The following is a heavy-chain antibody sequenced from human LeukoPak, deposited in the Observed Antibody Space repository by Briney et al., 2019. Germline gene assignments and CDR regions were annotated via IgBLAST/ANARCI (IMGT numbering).Heavy chain of an antibody. V-gene: IGHV4-4*07. D-gene: IGHD5-12*01. CDR1: GGSISSYY. Sequence: PSETLSLTCTVSGGSISSYYWSWIRQPAGKGLEWIGRIYTSGSTNYNPSLKSRVTMSVDTSKNQFSLKLSSVTAADTAVYYCARGKTRGYSGLYYFDYWGQGTLVTVSS. CDR2: IYTSGST. J-gene: IGHJ4*02. CDR3: ARGKTRGYSGLYYFDY.